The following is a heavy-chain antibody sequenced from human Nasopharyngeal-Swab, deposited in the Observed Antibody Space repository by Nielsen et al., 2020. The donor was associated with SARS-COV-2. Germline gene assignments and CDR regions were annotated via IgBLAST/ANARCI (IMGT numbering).Heavy chain of an antibody. V-gene: IGHV1-2*02. CDR2: INPNSGGT. Sequence: ASVEVSCKASGYTFTSYAMNWVRQAPGQGLEWMGWINPNSGGTNYAQKFQGRVTMTRDTSISTAYMELSRLRSDDTAVYYCARDLIAMIVVNGGVYFDYWGQGTLVTVSS. D-gene: IGHD3-22*01. CDR1: GYTFTSYA. J-gene: IGHJ4*02. CDR3: ARDLIAMIVVNGGVYFDY.